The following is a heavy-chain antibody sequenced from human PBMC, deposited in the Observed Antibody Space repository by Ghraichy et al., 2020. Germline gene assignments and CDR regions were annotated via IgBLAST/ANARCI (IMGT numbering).Heavy chain of an antibody. D-gene: IGHD3-3*01. Sequence: SETLSLTCAVYGGSFSGYYWSWIRQPPGKGLEWIGEINHSGSTNYNPSLKSRVTISVDTSKNQFSLKLSSVTAADTAVYYCARGQRITIFGVVTAPFDYWGQGTLVTVSS. CDR3: ARGQRITIFGVVTAPFDY. V-gene: IGHV4-34*01. CDR1: GGSFSGYY. CDR2: INHSGST. J-gene: IGHJ4*02.